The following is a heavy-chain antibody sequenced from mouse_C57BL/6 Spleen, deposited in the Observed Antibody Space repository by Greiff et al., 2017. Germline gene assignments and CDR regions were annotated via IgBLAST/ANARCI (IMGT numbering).Heavy chain of an antibody. Sequence: VKLQESGAELMKPGASVQLSCKATGYTFTGYWIEWVKQRPGHGLEWIGEILPGSGSTYYTEKFKGKATFTADTSSNTAYMQLSSLTTEDSAIYYCAYGNYGDDWGQGTTLTVSS. J-gene: IGHJ2*01. V-gene: IGHV1-9*01. CDR3: AYGNYGDD. CDR2: ILPGSGST. CDR1: GYTFTGYW. D-gene: IGHD2-1*01.